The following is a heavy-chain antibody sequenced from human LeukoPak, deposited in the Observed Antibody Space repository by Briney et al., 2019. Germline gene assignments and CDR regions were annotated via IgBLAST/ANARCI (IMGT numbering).Heavy chain of an antibody. V-gene: IGHV4-34*01. J-gene: IGHJ6*03. CDR3: ARLPRIVGANYYYYYMDV. CDR1: GGSFSGYY. D-gene: IGHD1-26*01. Sequence: PSETLSLTCTVYGGSFSGYYWSWIRQPPGKGLEWIGEINHRGSTNYNPSLKSRVTISVDTSKNQFSLKLSSVIAADTAVYYCARLPRIVGANYYYYYMDVWGKGTTVTVSS. CDR2: INHRGST.